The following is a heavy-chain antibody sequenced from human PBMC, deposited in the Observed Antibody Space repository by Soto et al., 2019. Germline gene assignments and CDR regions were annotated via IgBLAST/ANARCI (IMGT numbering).Heavy chain of an antibody. CDR3: AYDSSGYLD. CDR2: IFYTGGT. V-gene: IGHV4-59*01. J-gene: IGHJ4*02. Sequence: PSETLSLPCTVSGASISSNYWSWIRQAPGKGLEWIGYIFYTGGTNYNPSLKSRVTISVDTPKNQFSLKLKSVTAADTAVYYCAYDSSGYLDWGQGTLVTVSS. CDR1: GASISSNY. D-gene: IGHD3-22*01.